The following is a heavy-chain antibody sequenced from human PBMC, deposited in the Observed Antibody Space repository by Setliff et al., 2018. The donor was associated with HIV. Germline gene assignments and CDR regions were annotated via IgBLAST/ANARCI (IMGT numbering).Heavy chain of an antibody. J-gene: IGHJ2*01. D-gene: IGHD3-10*01. V-gene: IGHV1-69*13. CDR3: ARDDHYYDSGSYYSDWYFDL. CDR2: IIPIFGTA. Sequence: GASVTVSCKASGGTFSGYAISWVRQAPGQGLELMGGIIPIFGTANYAQKFRGRVTISADESTTTADMELSSLRSEDTAVYYCARDDHYYDSGSYYSDWYFDLWGRGTLVTVSS. CDR1: GGTFSGYA.